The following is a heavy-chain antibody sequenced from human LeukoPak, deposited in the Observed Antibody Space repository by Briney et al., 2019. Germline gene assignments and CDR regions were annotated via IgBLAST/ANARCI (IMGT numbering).Heavy chain of an antibody. Sequence: SETLSLTCTVSGDSISSYYWSWIRQPPGKGLEWIGYISYSGSANYNPSLKSRVTISVDTSKNQFSLRLSSVTAADTAIYYCARGGWGSSWSKFDYWGQGTLVTVSS. D-gene: IGHD6-13*01. CDR2: ISYSGSA. V-gene: IGHV4-59*01. J-gene: IGHJ4*02. CDR3: ARGGWGSSWSKFDY. CDR1: GDSISSYY.